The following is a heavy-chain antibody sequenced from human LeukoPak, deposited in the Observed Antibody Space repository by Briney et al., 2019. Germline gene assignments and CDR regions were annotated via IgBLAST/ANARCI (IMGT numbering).Heavy chain of an antibody. D-gene: IGHD6-19*01. CDR3: ARSRPGTPFIYPESIAVLDY. Sequence: GESLKISCQGSGYSFTSYWIGWVRQMPGKGLEWMGIIYPGDSDTRYSPSFQGQVTISADKSISTAYLQWSSLKASDTAMYYCARSRPGTPFIYPESIAVLDYWGQGTLVTVSS. CDR2: IYPGDSDT. J-gene: IGHJ4*02. CDR1: GYSFTSYW. V-gene: IGHV5-51*01.